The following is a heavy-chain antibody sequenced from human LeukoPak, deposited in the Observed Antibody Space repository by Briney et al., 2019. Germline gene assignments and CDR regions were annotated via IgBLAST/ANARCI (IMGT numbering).Heavy chain of an antibody. Sequence: GGSLRLSCAASGFTFSDSYMSWIRQSPGKGLEWVSHISGSGHIIYYADSVKGRFTISRDNSKNTLYLQMNSLRAEDTAVYYCAKDDYYDSSGYQHIWGQGTLVTVSS. J-gene: IGHJ4*02. D-gene: IGHD3-22*01. CDR3: AKDDYYDSSGYQHI. CDR1: GFTFSDSY. CDR2: ISGSGHII. V-gene: IGHV3-11*04.